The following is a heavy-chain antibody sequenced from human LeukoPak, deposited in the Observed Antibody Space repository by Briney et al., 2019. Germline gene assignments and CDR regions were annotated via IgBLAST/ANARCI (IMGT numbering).Heavy chain of an antibody. J-gene: IGHJ6*02. CDR1: GFAFSSYW. D-gene: IGHD2-2*01. Sequence: GGSLRLSCAASGFAFSSYWMHWVRQAPGKGLVWVSRINSDGSSTSYADSVKGRFTISRDNAKNTLYLQMNSLRAEDTAVYYCARSGGYCSSTSCYALDYYYYGMDVWGQGTTVTVSS. V-gene: IGHV3-74*01. CDR3: ARSGGYCSSTSCYALDYYYYGMDV. CDR2: INSDGSST.